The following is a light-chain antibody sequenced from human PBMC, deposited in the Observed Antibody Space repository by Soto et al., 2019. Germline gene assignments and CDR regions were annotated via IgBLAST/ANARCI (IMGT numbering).Light chain of an antibody. J-gene: IGLJ3*02. CDR2: EAT. CDR1: SNDVGSYNF. Sequence: QSALTQPASVSGSPGQSITISCTGTSNDVGSYNFVSWYQHHPGKAPKLMIYEATKRPSGVSHRFSGSKSGNTASLTISGLQAEDEGEYFCCSYAGSMTWVFGGGTKLTVL. V-gene: IGLV2-23*01. CDR3: CSYAGSMTWV.